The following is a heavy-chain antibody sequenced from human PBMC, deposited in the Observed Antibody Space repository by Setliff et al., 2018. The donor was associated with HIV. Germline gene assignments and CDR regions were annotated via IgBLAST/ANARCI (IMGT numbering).Heavy chain of an antibody. CDR2: ISGSAGTT. CDR3: AKTLPTLYPPHDYYFAMDV. D-gene: IGHD2-15*01. V-gene: IGHV3-23*01. Sequence: GGSLRLSCAASGFTFSNYAMSWVRQAPGKGLEWVSGISGSAGTTYYADSVKGRFTISRDHSKNTLYLQMNTLRAEDTAVYYCAKTLPTLYPPHDYYFAMDVWGQGTTVTV. J-gene: IGHJ6*02. CDR1: GFTFSNYA.